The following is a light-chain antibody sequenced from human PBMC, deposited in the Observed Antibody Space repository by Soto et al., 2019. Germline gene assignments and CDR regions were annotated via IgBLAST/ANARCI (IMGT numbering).Light chain of an antibody. CDR1: QSVSSY. CDR3: QQRRNWPPELT. Sequence: EIVLTQSPATLSLSPGERATLSCRASQSVSSYLAWYQQKPGQAPRLLIYDASKRATGIPARFSGSGSGTDFNLNISRQEAENFAIYYCQQRRNWPPELTFRGGTKVEIK. J-gene: IGKJ4*01. V-gene: IGKV3-11*01. CDR2: DAS.